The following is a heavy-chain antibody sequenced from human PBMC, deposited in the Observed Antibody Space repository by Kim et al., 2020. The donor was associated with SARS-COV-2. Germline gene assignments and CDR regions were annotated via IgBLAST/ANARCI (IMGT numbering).Heavy chain of an antibody. CDR2: ISSSSSTI. V-gene: IGHV3-48*02. CDR1: GFTFSSYS. D-gene: IGHD3-3*01. CDR3: ARFGFWSGYFTTGYYYGMDV. J-gene: IGHJ6*02. Sequence: GGSLRLSCAASGFTFSSYSMNWVRQAPGKGLEWVSYISSSSSTIYYADSVKGRFTISRDNAKNSLYLQMNSLRDEDTAVYYCARFGFWSGYFTTGYYYGMDVWGQGTTVTVSS.